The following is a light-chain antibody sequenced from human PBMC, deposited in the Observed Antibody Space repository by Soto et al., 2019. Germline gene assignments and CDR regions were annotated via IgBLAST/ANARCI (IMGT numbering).Light chain of an antibody. CDR2: GAS. CDR1: QSVSKNY. V-gene: IGKV3-20*01. CDR3: QQYGSSGT. Sequence: EILLTQYPGTLSLSPGERATLSCRASQSVSKNYLAWYKQKPCQAPRLLIYGASNRATGIPDRLSGSGSGTEFTLTISRMEPEDFAVYYCQQYGSSGTFGHGTKVDI. J-gene: IGKJ1*01.